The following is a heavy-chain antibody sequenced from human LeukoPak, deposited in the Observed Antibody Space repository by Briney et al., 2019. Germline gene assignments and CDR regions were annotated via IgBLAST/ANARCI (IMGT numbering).Heavy chain of an antibody. CDR1: GGTFSSYA. V-gene: IGHV1-69*04. J-gene: IGHJ6*02. CDR2: IIPILGIA. CDR3: ARGVRSIHSSSWEVDYYYYGMDV. D-gene: IGHD6-13*01. Sequence: SVKVSCKASGGTFSSYAISWVRQAPGQGLEWMGRIIPILGIANYAQKFQGRVTITADKSTSTAYMELSSLRSEDTAVYYCARGVRSIHSSSWEVDYYYYGMDVWGQGTTVTVSS.